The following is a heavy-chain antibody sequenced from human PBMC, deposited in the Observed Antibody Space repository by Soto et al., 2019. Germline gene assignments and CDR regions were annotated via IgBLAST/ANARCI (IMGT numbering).Heavy chain of an antibody. CDR2: ISAGNGNR. CDR1: GYIFTNFA. CDR3: ARGWGRVVTPGTRLDF. Sequence: QVQIVQSGAEVKKPGASVKVSCKASGYIFTNFAMHWVRQAPGQRPEWMGWISAGNGNRQYSQRFQGRVTITTDTPATSGYMELSSLRSEDTAVYYCARGWGRVVTPGTRLDFLGQGTLVTVSS. J-gene: IGHJ4*02. D-gene: IGHD6-13*01. V-gene: IGHV1-3*01.